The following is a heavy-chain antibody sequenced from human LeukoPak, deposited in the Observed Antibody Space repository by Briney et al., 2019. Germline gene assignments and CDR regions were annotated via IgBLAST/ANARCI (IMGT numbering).Heavy chain of an antibody. V-gene: IGHV4-4*02. J-gene: IGHJ4*02. CDR3: ARETNYVAAPIDC. CDR1: GVTVDSNY. CDR2: IYHSGST. Sequence: GSLRLSCAASGVTVDSNYLSWVRQAPGKGLEWIGDIYHSGSTNYNTSLKSRLTISVDKSKNQFSLKLTSVTAEDTAVYYCARETNYVAAPIDCWGPGTLVTVSS. D-gene: IGHD3-10*02.